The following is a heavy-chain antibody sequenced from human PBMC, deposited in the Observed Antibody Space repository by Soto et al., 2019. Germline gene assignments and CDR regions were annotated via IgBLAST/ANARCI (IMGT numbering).Heavy chain of an antibody. D-gene: IGHD5-18*01. V-gene: IGHV4-59*08. CDR2: IYYSGSI. CDR3: ARQPPDTAAFDI. J-gene: IGHJ3*02. Sequence: SETLSLTCTVSGGSISGYYWSWIRQPPGKGLEWIGYIYYSGSINYNPSHKSRITISVDTSKNQLSLKLTSVSAADTAVYYCARQPPDTAAFDIWGQGTMVTVSS. CDR1: GGSISGYY.